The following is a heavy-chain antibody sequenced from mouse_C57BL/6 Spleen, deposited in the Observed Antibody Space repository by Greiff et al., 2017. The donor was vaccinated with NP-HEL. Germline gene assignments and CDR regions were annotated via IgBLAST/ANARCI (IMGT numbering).Heavy chain of an antibody. Sequence: LKPGAELVKPGASVKLSCKASGYTFTSYWMHWVKQRPGRGLEWIGRIEGNSGGTKYNEKFKSKATLTVDKPSSTAYMQLSSLTSEDSAVYYCARGDYGSSYFYWYFDVWGTGTTVTVSS. CDR3: ARGDYGSSYFYWYFDV. CDR2: IEGNSGGT. J-gene: IGHJ1*03. D-gene: IGHD1-1*01. CDR1: GYTFTSYW. V-gene: IGHV1-72*01.